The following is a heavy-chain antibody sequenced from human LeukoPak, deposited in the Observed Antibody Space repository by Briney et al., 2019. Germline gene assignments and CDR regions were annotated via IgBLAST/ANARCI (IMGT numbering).Heavy chain of an antibody. Sequence: GGSLRLSCAASGFTFDDYGMSWVRQAPGKGLEWVSGINWNGGSTGYADSVKGRFTISRDNAKNSLYLQMNSLRAEDTALYYCARDKGEMVTAPYNWFDPWGQGTLVTVSS. CDR2: INWNGGST. D-gene: IGHD2-21*02. CDR1: GFTFDDYG. J-gene: IGHJ5*02. CDR3: ARDKGEMVTAPYNWFDP. V-gene: IGHV3-20*04.